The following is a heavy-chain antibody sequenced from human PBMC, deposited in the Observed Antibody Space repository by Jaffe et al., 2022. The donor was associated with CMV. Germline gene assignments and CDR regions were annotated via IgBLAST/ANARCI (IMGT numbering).Heavy chain of an antibody. J-gene: IGHJ3*02. V-gene: IGHV3-23*01. Sequence: EVQLLESGGGLVQPGGSLRLSCAASGFPFSDFAMSWVRQAPGKGLEWVATISGGGTMRYYADSGKGRFTISRDNSKNTQYLEMDSLRVEDMAVYYCARETSALPVREALDIWGQGTTITVSA. CDR1: GFPFSDFA. CDR2: ISGGGTMR. D-gene: IGHD1-26*01. CDR3: ARETSALPVREALDI.